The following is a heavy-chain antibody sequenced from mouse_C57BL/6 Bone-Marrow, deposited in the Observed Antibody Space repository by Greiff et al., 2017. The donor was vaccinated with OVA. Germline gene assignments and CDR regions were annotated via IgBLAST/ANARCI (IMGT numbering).Heavy chain of an antibody. CDR3: AREDPYYYGSSHYAMDY. CDR1: GYSITSGYY. J-gene: IGHJ4*01. V-gene: IGHV3-6*01. D-gene: IGHD1-1*01. CDR2: ISYDGSN. Sequence: EVQLQQSGPGLVKPSQSLSLTCSVTGYSITSGYYWNWIRQFPGNKLEWMGYISYDGSNNYNPSLKNRISITRDTSKNQFFLKLNSVTTEDTATYYCAREDPYYYGSSHYAMDYWGQGTSVTVSS.